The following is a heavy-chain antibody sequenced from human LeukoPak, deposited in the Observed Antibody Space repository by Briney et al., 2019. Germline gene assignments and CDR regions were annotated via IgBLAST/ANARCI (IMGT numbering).Heavy chain of an antibody. CDR2: ISYDGSSE. CDR3: AKVIISTKYYSGMDV. D-gene: IGHD3-10*01. Sequence: GGSLRLSCAASGFTFSTYVIHWVRQAPGKGLEWAALISYDGSSEYYADSVKGRFTISRDNSKNTVYLQMDSLRAEDTAVYYCAKVIISTKYYSGMDVWGQGTTVTVSS. V-gene: IGHV3-30*18. J-gene: IGHJ6*02. CDR1: GFTFSTYV.